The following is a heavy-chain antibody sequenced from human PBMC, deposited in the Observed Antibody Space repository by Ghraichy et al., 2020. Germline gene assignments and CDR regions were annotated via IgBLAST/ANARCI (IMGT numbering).Heavy chain of an antibody. Sequence: GGSLRLSCAASGFTFSSNYMSWVRQAPGKGLEWVSVIYSGGSTYYADSVKGRFTISRDNSKNTLYLQMNSLRAEDTAVYYCARVPREEYSSGWPAPYFDYWGQGTLVTVSS. V-gene: IGHV3-53*01. CDR1: GFTFSSNY. CDR2: IYSGGST. J-gene: IGHJ4*02. CDR3: ARVPREEYSSGWPAPYFDY. D-gene: IGHD6-19*01.